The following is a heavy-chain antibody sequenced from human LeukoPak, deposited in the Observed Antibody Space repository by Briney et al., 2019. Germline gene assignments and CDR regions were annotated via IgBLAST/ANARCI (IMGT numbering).Heavy chain of an antibody. D-gene: IGHD3-22*01. CDR1: GFTFSSYA. CDR3: ARDLGQYYDTSDNWFDP. Sequence: PGGSLRLSCAASGFTFSSYAMHWVRQAPGKGLEWVAIISYDGSDKHYADSVKGRFTISRDNSKNTLYLQMNSLRAEDTAVYYCARDLGQYYDTSDNWFDPWGQGTLVTVSS. V-gene: IGHV3-30*04. J-gene: IGHJ5*02. CDR2: ISYDGSDK.